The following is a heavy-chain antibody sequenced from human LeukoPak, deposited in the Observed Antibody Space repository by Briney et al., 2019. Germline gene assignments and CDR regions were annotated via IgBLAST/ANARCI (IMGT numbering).Heavy chain of an antibody. CDR2: IKQDGSEK. D-gene: IGHD3-10*01. Sequence: SGGSLRLSCAASGFTFSSYWMSWVRQAPGKGLEWVANIKQDGSEKYYVDSVKGRFTISRDNAKNSLYLQMNSLRAEDTAVYYCARDRITMVRATYDYWGQGTLVTVSS. CDR3: ARDRITMVRATYDY. V-gene: IGHV3-7*01. J-gene: IGHJ4*02. CDR1: GFTFSSYW.